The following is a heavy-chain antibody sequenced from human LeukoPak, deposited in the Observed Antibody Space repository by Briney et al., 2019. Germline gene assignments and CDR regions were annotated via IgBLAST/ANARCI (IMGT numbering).Heavy chain of an antibody. J-gene: IGHJ3*02. CDR2: IYHSGST. CDR3: ATLRKEYGSGHYDNAVVYAFDI. Sequence: SETLSLTCAVYGGSFSGYYWSWIRQPPGKGLEWIGSIYHSGSTSSNPSLKIRVTISVDPSKNQSSLKLRSVTAADTAVYYCATLRKEYGSGHYDNAVVYAFDIWGQGTVVTVSS. D-gene: IGHD3-10*01. CDR1: GGSFSGYY. V-gene: IGHV4-34*01.